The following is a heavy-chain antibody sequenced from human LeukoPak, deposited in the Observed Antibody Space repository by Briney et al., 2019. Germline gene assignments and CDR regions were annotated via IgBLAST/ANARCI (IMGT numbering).Heavy chain of an antibody. CDR3: ARVCSSSLSKGYYYYYMDV. J-gene: IGHJ6*03. CDR1: GGSISSSSYY. D-gene: IGHD6-13*01. CDR2: IYTSGST. V-gene: IGHV4-61*02. Sequence: SETLSLTCTVSGGSISSSSYYWGWIRQPAGKGLEWIGRIYTSGSTNYNPSLKSRVTISVDTSKNQFSLKLSSVTAADTAVYYCARVCSSSLSKGYYYYYMDVWGKGTTVTVSS.